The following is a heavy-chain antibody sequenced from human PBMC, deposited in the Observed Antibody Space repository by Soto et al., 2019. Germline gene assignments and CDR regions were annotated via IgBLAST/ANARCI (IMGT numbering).Heavy chain of an antibody. D-gene: IGHD2-8*01. CDR1: GGSFSGYY. CDR3: AREQWAHGPTD. Sequence: QVQLQQWGAGLLKPSETLSLTCAVYGGSFSGYYWSWIRQPPGKGLEWIGEINHSGSTNYNPSLTSRVTTSVDTSHIQLSLKLSSVTAADTAVYYCAREQWAHGPTDWGQGPLVTVSS. V-gene: IGHV4-34*01. CDR2: INHSGST. J-gene: IGHJ4*02.